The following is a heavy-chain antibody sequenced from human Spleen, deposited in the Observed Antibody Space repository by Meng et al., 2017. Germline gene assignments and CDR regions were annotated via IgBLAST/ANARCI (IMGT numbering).Heavy chain of an antibody. CDR1: GFTFSDYW. V-gene: IGHV3-74*01. Sequence: VQLVESGGGLVQPGGSLRLSCAASGFTFSDYWMHWVRQAPGEGLVWVSRINGDGKTTTYADSVKGRFTISRDNAKNTLYLQMNSLRAEDTAVYYCARGRGVNRFDPWGQGTLVTVSS. CDR2: INGDGKTT. D-gene: IGHD3-10*01. CDR3: ARGRGVNRFDP. J-gene: IGHJ5*02.